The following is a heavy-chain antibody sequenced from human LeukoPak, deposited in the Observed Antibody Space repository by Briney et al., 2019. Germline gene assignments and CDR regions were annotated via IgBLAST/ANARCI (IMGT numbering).Heavy chain of an antibody. V-gene: IGHV3-11*06. CDR2: ISSRSSYT. J-gene: IGHJ4*02. CDR3: AREIASAGIDY. D-gene: IGHD6-13*01. CDR1: GFTFSDYY. Sequence: GSLRLSCVASGFTFSDYYMSWIRQAPGKGLEWVSYISSRSSYTSYADSVKGRFTISRDNAKNSLYLQMNSLGADDTAVYYCAREIASAGIDYWGQGTLDTVSS.